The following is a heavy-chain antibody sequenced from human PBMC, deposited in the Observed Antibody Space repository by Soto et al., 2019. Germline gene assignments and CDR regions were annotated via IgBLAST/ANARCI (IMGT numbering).Heavy chain of an antibody. CDR2: INHSGST. CDR1: GGSFSGYY. CDR3: ARGPLHRYGSGNHY. J-gene: IGHJ4*02. V-gene: IGHV4-34*01. D-gene: IGHD3-10*01. Sequence: SETLSLTCAVSGGSFSGYYWSWIRQPPGKGLEWIGEINHSGSTNYNPSLKSRVTISVDTSKNQFSLRLSSVTAADTAVYYCARGPLHRYGSGNHYWGQGTLVTVS.